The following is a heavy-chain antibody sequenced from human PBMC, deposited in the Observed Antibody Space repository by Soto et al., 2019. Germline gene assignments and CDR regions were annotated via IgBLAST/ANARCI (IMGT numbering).Heavy chain of an antibody. CDR1: GFTFSSYD. D-gene: IGHD3-3*01. CDR3: AKVITIFGVVISYYYGMDV. Sequence: GGSRILSCATSGFTFSSYDMHWVRQAPGKGLEWVAVISYDGSNKYYADSVKGRFTISRDNSKNTLYLQMNSLRAEDTAVYYCAKVITIFGVVISYYYGMDVWGQGTTVTVSS. J-gene: IGHJ6*02. V-gene: IGHV3-30*18. CDR2: ISYDGSNK.